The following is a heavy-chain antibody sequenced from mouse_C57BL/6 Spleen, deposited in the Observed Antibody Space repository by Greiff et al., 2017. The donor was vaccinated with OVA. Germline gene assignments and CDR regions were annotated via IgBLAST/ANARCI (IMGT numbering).Heavy chain of an antibody. V-gene: IGHV1-64*01. CDR2: IHPNSGST. CDR3: AREDDYGWFAY. CDR1: GYTFTSYW. D-gene: IGHD2-4*01. J-gene: IGHJ3*01. Sequence: QVQLQQPGAELVKPGASVKLSCKASGYTFTSYWMHWVKQRPGQGLEWIGMIHPNSGSTNYNEKFKIKATLTVDKSSSTAYMQLSSLTSEDSAVYYCAREDDYGWFAYWGQGTLVTVSA.